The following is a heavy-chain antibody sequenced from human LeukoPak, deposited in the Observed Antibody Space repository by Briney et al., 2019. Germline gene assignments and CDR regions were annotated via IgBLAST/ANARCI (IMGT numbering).Heavy chain of an antibody. J-gene: IGHJ6*04. D-gene: IGHD3-16*01. CDR1: GFAFSRYG. CDR2: VWDNGINK. Sequence: GGSLRLSCAASGFAFSRYGMHWVRQAPGKGLEWVAGVWDNGINKFYADSMKGRFTISRDNSKHTLSLHMNSLRAEDTAVYYCVKEPAPYSLGDAWGKGTTVTVSS. CDR3: VKEPAPYSLGDA. V-gene: IGHV3-33*06.